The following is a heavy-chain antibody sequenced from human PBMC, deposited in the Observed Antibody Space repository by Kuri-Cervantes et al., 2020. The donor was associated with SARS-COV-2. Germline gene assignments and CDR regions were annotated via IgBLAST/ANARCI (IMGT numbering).Heavy chain of an antibody. CDR2: ISGDGGST. V-gene: IGHV3-43*02. CDR3: AKDDVPAAAIRGYYYYYGMDV. J-gene: IGHJ6*02. Sequence: GESLKISCAASGFTFDDYAMHWVRQAPGKGLEWVSLISGDGGSTYYADSVKGRFTISRDNSKNSLYLQMNSLRTEDTALYYCAKDDVPAAAIRGYYYYYGMDVWGQGTTVTVSS. D-gene: IGHD2-2*01. CDR1: GFTFDDYA.